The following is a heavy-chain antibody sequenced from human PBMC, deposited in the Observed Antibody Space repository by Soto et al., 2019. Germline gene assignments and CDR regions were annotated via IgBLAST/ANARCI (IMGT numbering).Heavy chain of an antibody. CDR3: AKDPPYCSSTSCYTFDY. CDR1: GFTFSSYA. D-gene: IGHD2-2*01. J-gene: IGHJ4*02. V-gene: IGHV3-23*01. CDR2: ISGSGGST. Sequence: GGSLRLSCAGSGFTFSSYAMSWVRQAPGKGLEWVSAISGSGGSTYYADSVKGRFTISRDNSKNTLYLQMNSLRAEDTAVYYCAKDPPYCSSTSCYTFDYWGQGTLVTVSS.